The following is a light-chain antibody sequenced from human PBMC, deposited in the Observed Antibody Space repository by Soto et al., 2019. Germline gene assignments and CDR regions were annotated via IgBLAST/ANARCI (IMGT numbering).Light chain of an antibody. V-gene: IGKV1-39*01. CDR2: AAS. J-gene: IGKJ5*01. CDR1: QSISSY. Sequence: DIQMTQSPSSLSASVGDRVTITCRASQSISSYLNWYQQKPVKAPKLLIYAASSLQGGVPSRFSGSGSATDITLTTSSLQTDEFATEDGQDSYSTPYTFGQGTRLE. CDR3: QDSYSTPYT.